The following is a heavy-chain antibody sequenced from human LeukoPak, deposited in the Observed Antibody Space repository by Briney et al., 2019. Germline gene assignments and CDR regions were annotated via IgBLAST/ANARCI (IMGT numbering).Heavy chain of an antibody. Sequence: NPGGSLRLSCAASGFTFSDYYMSWIRQAPGKGLEWVSYISSSGSTIYYADSVKGRFTISRDNAKNSLYLQMNSLRAEDTAVYHCARDVFCSSTSCPVDYWGQGTLVTVSS. V-gene: IGHV3-11*04. CDR1: GFTFSDYY. D-gene: IGHD2-2*01. J-gene: IGHJ4*02. CDR3: ARDVFCSSTSCPVDY. CDR2: ISSSGSTI.